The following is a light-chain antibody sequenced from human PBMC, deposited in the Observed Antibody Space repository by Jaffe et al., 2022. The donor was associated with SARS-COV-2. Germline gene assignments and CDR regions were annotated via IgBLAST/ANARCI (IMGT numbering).Light chain of an antibody. CDR1: QSVRSY. V-gene: IGKV1-39*01. CDR3: QQSYSIPPYT. J-gene: IGKJ2*01. CDR2: AAS. Sequence: DIQMTQSPSSLSASVGDRVTITCRASQSVRSYLNWYQQKPGKAPILLIYAASRLQSGVPSRFSGSGSGTDFTLTVDSLQPEDFATYYCQQSYSIPPYTFGQGTKLKIK.